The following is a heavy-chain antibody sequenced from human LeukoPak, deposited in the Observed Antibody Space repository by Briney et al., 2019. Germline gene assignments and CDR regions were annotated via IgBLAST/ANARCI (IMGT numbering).Heavy chain of an antibody. CDR3: ARAGLVSDPLDYYYYMDV. CDR1: GFTFDDYA. Sequence: GGSLRLSCAASGFTFDDYAMHWVRQAPGKGLEWVSGISWNSGSIGYADSVKGRFTISRDNAKNSLYLQMNSLRAEDTAVYYCARAGLVSDPLDYYYYMDVWGKGTTVTVSS. J-gene: IGHJ6*03. D-gene: IGHD3-16*01. V-gene: IGHV3-9*01. CDR2: ISWNSGSI.